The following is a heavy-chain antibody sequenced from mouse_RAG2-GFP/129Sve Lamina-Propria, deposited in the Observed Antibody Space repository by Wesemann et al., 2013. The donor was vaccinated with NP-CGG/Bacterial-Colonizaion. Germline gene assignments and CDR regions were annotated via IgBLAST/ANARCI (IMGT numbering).Heavy chain of an antibody. Sequence: VRRAPGKGLEWIGEINPDSSTINYAPSLKDKFIISRDNAKNTLYLQMSKVRSEDTALYYCASLSNYGYFDVWGTGTTVTVSS. CDR3: ASLSNYGYFDV. J-gene: IGHJ1*03. CDR2: INPDSSTI. D-gene: IGHD2-5*01. V-gene: IGHV4-1*01.